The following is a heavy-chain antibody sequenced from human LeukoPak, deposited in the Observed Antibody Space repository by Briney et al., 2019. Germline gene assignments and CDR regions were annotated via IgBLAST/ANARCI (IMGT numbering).Heavy chain of an antibody. V-gene: IGHV3-30*04. Sequence: GRSLRLSCAASGFTFSSYAMHWVRQAPGKGLEWVAVISYDGSNKYYADSVKGRFTISRDNSNNTLYLQMNSLRAEDTAVYYCAGGQPYIAVAGTLDYWGQGTLVTVS. CDR1: GFTFSSYA. CDR3: AGGQPYIAVAGTLDY. J-gene: IGHJ4*02. D-gene: IGHD6-19*01. CDR2: ISYDGSNK.